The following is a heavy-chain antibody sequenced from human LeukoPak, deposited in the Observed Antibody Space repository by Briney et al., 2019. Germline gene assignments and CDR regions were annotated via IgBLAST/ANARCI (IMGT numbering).Heavy chain of an antibody. V-gene: IGHV4-34*01. D-gene: IGHD3-10*01. Sequence: WEILSLTCAVYDESFRGYHWTWIRQPPGKGLDWIGEINFSGSTNYNPSLRSRDILSVDTYKHQFSLTLNSVTDADTAVYFLARPGQLGSLYYGMDVWGQGKTVTVS. CDR3: ARPGQLGSLYYGMDV. CDR2: INFSGST. J-gene: IGHJ6*02. CDR1: DESFRGYH.